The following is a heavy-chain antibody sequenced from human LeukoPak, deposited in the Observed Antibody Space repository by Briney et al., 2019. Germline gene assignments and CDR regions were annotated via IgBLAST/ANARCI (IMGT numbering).Heavy chain of an antibody. Sequence: GESLKISCKCSGYIFTHYWIGWVRQMPGNGLESMGIIYPADSDTTYSPSFQGQVTISADKSISTVYLQWSSLKASDTAMYYCARQSRDGSKTRGYYFDYWGQGTLVTVPS. J-gene: IGHJ4*02. D-gene: IGHD3-10*01. V-gene: IGHV5-51*01. CDR3: ARQSRDGSKTRGYYFDY. CDR1: GYIFTHYW. CDR2: IYPADSDT.